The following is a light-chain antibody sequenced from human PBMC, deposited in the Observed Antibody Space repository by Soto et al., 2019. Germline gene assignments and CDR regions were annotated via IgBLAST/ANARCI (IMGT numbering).Light chain of an antibody. J-gene: IGLJ1*01. Sequence: QSALTQPASVSGSPGQSITISCTGTSGDVGYYNFVSWYQQNPGKAPKLMIYEVSKRPSGVSNRFSGYKSGNTASLTISGLQAEDEADYYCTSYAGGDSPYVFGTGTQLTVL. CDR2: EVS. CDR1: SGDVGYYNF. V-gene: IGLV2-23*02. CDR3: TSYAGGDSPYV.